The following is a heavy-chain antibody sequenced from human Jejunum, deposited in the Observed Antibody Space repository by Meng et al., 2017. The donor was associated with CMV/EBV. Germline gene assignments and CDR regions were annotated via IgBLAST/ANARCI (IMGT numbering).Heavy chain of an antibody. CDR3: AKGRNGDNEPIDFDY. V-gene: IGHV3-23*01. CDR1: GFTFSNLA. D-gene: IGHD4-17*01. J-gene: IGHJ4*02. CDR2: ITGSGGST. Sequence: GFTFSNLAMSWVRQAPGKGLGWVFAITGSGGSTYYADSVKGRFTISRDNSKNTLYLQMNSLRAEDTAVYYCAKGRNGDNEPIDFDYWGQGTLVTVSS.